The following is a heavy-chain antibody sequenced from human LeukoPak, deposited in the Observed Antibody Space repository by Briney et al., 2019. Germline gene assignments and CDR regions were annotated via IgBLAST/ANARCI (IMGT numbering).Heavy chain of an antibody. D-gene: IGHD1-26*01. CDR2: ISYDGSNK. J-gene: IGHJ4*02. Sequence: GRSLRLSCAASGFTFSGYGMHWVRQAPGKGLEWVAVISYDGSNKYYADSVKGRFTISRDHSKNTLYLQMNSLRAEDTAVYYCAKDLGYKWELLRGSDYWGQGTLVTVSS. CDR1: GFTFSGYG. V-gene: IGHV3-30*18. CDR3: AKDLGYKWELLRGSDY.